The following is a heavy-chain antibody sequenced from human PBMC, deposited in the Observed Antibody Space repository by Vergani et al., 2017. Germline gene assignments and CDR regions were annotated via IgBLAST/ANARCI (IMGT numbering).Heavy chain of an antibody. V-gene: IGHV3-21*01. Sequence: EVQLVESGGGLVKPGGSLRLSCAASGFTFSSYSMNWVRQAPGKGLEWVSSISSSSSTIYYADSVKGRFTISRDNAKNSLYLQMNSLRAEDTAVYYCARGILYSALADYWGQGTLVTVSS. D-gene: IGHD3-3*02. CDR1: GFTFSSYS. CDR2: ISSSSSTI. J-gene: IGHJ4*02. CDR3: ARGILYSALADY.